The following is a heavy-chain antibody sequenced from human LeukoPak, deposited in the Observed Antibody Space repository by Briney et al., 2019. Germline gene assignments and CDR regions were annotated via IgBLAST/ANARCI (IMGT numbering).Heavy chain of an antibody. V-gene: IGHV3-74*01. CDR2: INSDGSST. CDR3: ARWGLGSSWDVFDY. D-gene: IGHD6-13*01. Sequence: GGSLRLSCAASGFTFSSYWMHWVRQAPGKGLVWVSRINSDGSSTSYADSVKGRFTISRDNAKNTLYLQMNSLRAEDTAVYYCARWGLGSSWDVFDYWGQGTLVTVSS. CDR1: GFTFSSYW. J-gene: IGHJ4*02.